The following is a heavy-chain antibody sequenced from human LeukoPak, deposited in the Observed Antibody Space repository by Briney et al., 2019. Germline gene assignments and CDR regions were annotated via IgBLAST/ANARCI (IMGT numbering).Heavy chain of an antibody. V-gene: IGHV1-46*01. CDR3: ARDLVTIVVVVAATLGVGMDV. J-gene: IGHJ6*02. CDR1: GYTFTSYY. D-gene: IGHD2-15*01. Sequence: ASVTVSCKASGYTFTSYYMHWVRQAPGQGLEWMGIINPSGGSTSYAQKFQGRVTMTRDTSTSTVYMELSSLRSEDTAVYYCARDLVTIVVVVAATLGVGMDVWGQGTTVTVSS. CDR2: INPSGGST.